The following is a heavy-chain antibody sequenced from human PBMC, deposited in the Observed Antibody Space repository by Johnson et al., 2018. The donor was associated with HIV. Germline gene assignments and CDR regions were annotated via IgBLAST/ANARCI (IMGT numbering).Heavy chain of an antibody. J-gene: IGHJ3*02. CDR1: GSTFNDYG. CDR2: ITWYGGST. CDR3: VSGAVAYCGGDCYSDAFDI. V-gene: IGHV3-20*04. Sequence: VQLVESGGGVVRPGGSLRLSCAASGSTFNDYGMRWVRPAPGQGLVWVSGITWYGGSTGYAASVKGRFPLVSDNAKNSLYLQLNSLRAEDTAVYYCVSGAVAYCGGDCYSDAFDIWGQGTMVTGSS. D-gene: IGHD2-21*02.